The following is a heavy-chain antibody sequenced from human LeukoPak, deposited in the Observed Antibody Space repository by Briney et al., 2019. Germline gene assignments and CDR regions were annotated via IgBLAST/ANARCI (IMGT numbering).Heavy chain of an antibody. D-gene: IGHD2-15*01. J-gene: IGHJ6*02. Sequence: SETLSLTCTVSGGSISSYYWSWIRQPPGKGLEWIGYIYYSGSTNYNPSLKSRVTISVDTSKNQFSPKLSSVTAADTAVYYCARDFGEYCSGGSCQRDYYYGMDVWGQGTTVTVSS. CDR2: IYYSGST. V-gene: IGHV4-59*01. CDR3: ARDFGEYCSGGSCQRDYYYGMDV. CDR1: GGSISSYY.